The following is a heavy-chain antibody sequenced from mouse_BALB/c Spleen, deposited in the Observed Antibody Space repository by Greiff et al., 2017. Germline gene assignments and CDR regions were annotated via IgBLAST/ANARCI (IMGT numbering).Heavy chain of an antibody. CDR1: GYSITSDYA. CDR2: ISYSGST. D-gene: IGHD2-14*01. V-gene: IGHV3-2*02. CDR3: ARNYRYDIYFDY. Sequence: EVQLQQSGPGLVKPSQSLSLTCTVTGYSITSDYAWNWIRQFPGNKLEWMGYISYSGSTSYNPSLKSRISITRDTSKNQFFLQLNSVTTEDTATYYCARNYRYDIYFDYWGQGTTLTVSS. J-gene: IGHJ2*01.